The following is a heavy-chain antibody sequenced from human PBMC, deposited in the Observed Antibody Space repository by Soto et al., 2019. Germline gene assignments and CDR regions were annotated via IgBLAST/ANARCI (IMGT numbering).Heavy chain of an antibody. D-gene: IGHD3-22*01. CDR3: ARGRVTTIVVFPDGIDV. J-gene: IGHJ6*02. Sequence: SVKASWKASRGTCGSYAMSVVRQAPVQGLEWMGGIIPLFCTANYAQKFQGRVTITADESTSPAYMELSSLRSEDTDVYYCARGRVTTIVVFPDGIDVRGQGTTVTVSS. CDR1: RGTCGSYA. V-gene: IGHV1-69*13. CDR2: IIPLFCTA.